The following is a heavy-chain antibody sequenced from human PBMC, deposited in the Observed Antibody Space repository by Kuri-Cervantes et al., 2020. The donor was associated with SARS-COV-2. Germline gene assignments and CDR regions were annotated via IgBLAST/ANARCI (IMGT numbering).Heavy chain of an antibody. CDR3: AKVANWGDRDAFDI. J-gene: IGHJ3*02. Sequence: SQTLSLTCAVYGGSFSGYYWSWIRQPPGKGLEWIGEINHSGSTNYNPSLKSRVTISVDTSKNQFSLRLNSVTAADTAVYYCAKVANWGDRDAFDIWGQGTRVTVSS. D-gene: IGHD7-27*01. CDR2: INHSGST. V-gene: IGHV4-34*01. CDR1: GGSFSGYY.